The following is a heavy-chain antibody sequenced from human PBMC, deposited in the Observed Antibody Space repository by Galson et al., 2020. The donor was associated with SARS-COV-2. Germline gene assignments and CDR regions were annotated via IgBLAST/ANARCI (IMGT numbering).Heavy chain of an antibody. Sequence: GESLKISCAASGFRVISTYLSWVRQAPGKGLELVSLTYSGGSTYYADKVKGRFSISRDNSKNTVHLQMNNLTVEDTAIYYCARDGPRGDSALDLWGQGTMVAVSP. CDR1: GFRVISTY. D-gene: IGHD2-21*02. CDR2: TYSGGST. J-gene: IGHJ3*01. V-gene: IGHV3-66*01. CDR3: ARDGPRGDSALDL.